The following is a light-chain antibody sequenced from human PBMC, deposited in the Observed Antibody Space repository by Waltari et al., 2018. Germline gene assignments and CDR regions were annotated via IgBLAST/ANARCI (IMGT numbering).Light chain of an antibody. CDR2: ANN. J-gene: IGLJ1*01. CDR3: QSFDSSLSSHV. Sequence: QSVLTQPPSVSGAPGQRVTISCTGSSSNIGAGYDVHWYQQFPGTAPRLLIRANNNRPSGVPDRFSGSTSGTSASLAVTGLQAEDEADYCCQSFDSSLSSHVFGTGTKVTVL. CDR1: SSNIGAGYD. V-gene: IGLV1-40*01.